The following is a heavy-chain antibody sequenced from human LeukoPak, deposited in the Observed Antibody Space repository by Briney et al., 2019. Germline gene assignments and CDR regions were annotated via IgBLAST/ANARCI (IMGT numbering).Heavy chain of an antibody. CDR3: ARDGTYCSGGSCYSGGSWYYYGMDV. CDR1: GFTFSSYW. Sequence: GGSLRLSCAASGFTFSSYWMSWVRQAPGKGLEWVSYISSSGSTIYYADSVKGRFTISRDNAKNSLYLQMNSLRAEDTAVYYCARDGTYCSGGSCYSGGSWYYYGMDVWGQGTTVTVSS. CDR2: ISSSGSTI. J-gene: IGHJ6*02. D-gene: IGHD2-15*01. V-gene: IGHV3-48*04.